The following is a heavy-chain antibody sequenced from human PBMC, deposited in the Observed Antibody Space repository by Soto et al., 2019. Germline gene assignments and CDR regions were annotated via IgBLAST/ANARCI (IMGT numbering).Heavy chain of an antibody. CDR3: SRIISDWGRWHFDY. J-gene: IGHJ4*02. CDR1: GFSLSESRMG. D-gene: IGHD7-27*01. V-gene: IGHV2-26*01. CDR2: IFSSGET. Sequence: QVTLKESGPVVLKPTETLTLTCTVSGFSLSESRMGVSWIRQPPGKALEWLAHIFSSGETSYRTSLKSSLTISKDTSESQVVLTMINMDPADTATYYCSRIISDWGRWHFDYWGPGTLVTVSS.